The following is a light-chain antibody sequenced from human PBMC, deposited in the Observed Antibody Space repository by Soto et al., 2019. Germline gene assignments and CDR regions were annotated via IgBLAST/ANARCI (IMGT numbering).Light chain of an antibody. CDR2: DAS. Sequence: EIVLTQSPATLSLSPGERATLSCRASQSVSSYLAWYQQKPGQAPRLLIYDASNRATGIPARFSGSGSGTDFTLTISSLEPEDFVVYYCQQRSNWWTFGQGTKV. CDR3: QQRSNWWT. J-gene: IGKJ1*01. V-gene: IGKV3-11*01. CDR1: QSVSSY.